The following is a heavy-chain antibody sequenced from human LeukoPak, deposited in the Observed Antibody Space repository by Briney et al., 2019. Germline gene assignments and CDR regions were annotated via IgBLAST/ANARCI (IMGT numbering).Heavy chain of an antibody. CDR1: GFTFSSYA. J-gene: IGHJ3*02. V-gene: IGHV3-23*01. CDR3: AKDPAPYYYDSSGYAFAFDI. D-gene: IGHD3-22*01. CDR2: ISGSGGST. Sequence: GGSLRLSCAASGFTFSSYAMSWVRQAPGKGLEWVSAISGSGGSTYYADSVKGRFTISRDNSKNTLYLQMNSLRAEDTAVYYCAKDPAPYYYDSSGYAFAFDIWGQGTMVTVSS.